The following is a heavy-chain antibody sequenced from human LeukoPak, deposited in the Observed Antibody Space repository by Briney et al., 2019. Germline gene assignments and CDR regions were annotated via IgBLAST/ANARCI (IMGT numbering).Heavy chain of an antibody. CDR2: ISGSGSRT. Sequence: PGGSLRLSCEASGFTFNNYAMSWVRQAPGKGLEWVSGISGSGSRTYYADSVKGRFTIARDNSKNTLYLQMNSLRAEDTAVYYCAKRDCSSTSCYVVDYWGQGTVVTVSS. D-gene: IGHD2-2*01. V-gene: IGHV3-23*01. CDR1: GFTFNNYA. CDR3: AKRDCSSTSCYVVDY. J-gene: IGHJ4*02.